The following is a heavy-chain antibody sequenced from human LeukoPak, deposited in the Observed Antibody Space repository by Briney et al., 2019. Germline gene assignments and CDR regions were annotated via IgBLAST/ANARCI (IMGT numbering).Heavy chain of an antibody. J-gene: IGHJ4*02. CDR2: INPNSGGT. CDR1: GYTFTGYY. Sequence: GASVKASCKASGYTFTGYYMHWVRQAPGQGLEWMGRINPNSGGTNYAQKFQGRVTMTRDTSISTAYMELSRLRSDDMAVYYCARGRGVYYYDSSGSVYNDYWGQGTLVTVSS. CDR3: ARGRGVYYYDSSGSVYNDY. V-gene: IGHV1-2*06. D-gene: IGHD3-22*01.